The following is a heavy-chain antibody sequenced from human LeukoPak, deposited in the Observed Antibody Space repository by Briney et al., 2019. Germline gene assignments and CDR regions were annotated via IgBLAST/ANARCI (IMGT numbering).Heavy chain of an antibody. CDR3: ARGPSGSDY. V-gene: IGHV1-2*06. Sequence: ASVTVSCKASGYTFTGYYLHWLRQAPGQGLEWMGRINPSGGGTNHAQKFQGRVTMTRDTSINTAYMDLSSLRSDDTAVYYCARGPSGSDYWGQGTLVTVSS. D-gene: IGHD3-10*01. CDR2: INPSGGGT. CDR1: GYTFTGYY. J-gene: IGHJ4*02.